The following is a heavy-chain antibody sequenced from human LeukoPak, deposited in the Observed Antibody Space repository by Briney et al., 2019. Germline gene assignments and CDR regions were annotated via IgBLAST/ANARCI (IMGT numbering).Heavy chain of an antibody. CDR3: ARTRGWSGYNCYGMDV. CDR1: GFTFSSYS. D-gene: IGHD3-3*01. J-gene: IGHJ6*02. Sequence: GGSLRLSCAASGFTFSSYSMNWVRQAPGKGLEWVSSISSSSSYIYYADSVKGRFTISRDNAKNSLYLQMNSLRAEDTAVYYCARTRGWSGYNCYGMDVWGQGTTVTVSS. V-gene: IGHV3-21*01. CDR2: ISSSSSYI.